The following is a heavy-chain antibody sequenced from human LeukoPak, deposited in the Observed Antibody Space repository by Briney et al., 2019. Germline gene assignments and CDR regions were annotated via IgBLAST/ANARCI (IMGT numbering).Heavy chain of an antibody. CDR1: GITVSSNN. CDR2: IFSDDRT. Sequence: GGSLRLSCAASGITVSSNNMSWVRQAPGKGLEWVSVIFSDDRTYYADSVKGRFTVSRDNSKSKLYLQMNSIRDEDTALYYCARILTSFTVPDYWGQGTLVTVSS. D-gene: IGHD1-14*01. V-gene: IGHV3-66*01. J-gene: IGHJ4*02. CDR3: ARILTSFTVPDY.